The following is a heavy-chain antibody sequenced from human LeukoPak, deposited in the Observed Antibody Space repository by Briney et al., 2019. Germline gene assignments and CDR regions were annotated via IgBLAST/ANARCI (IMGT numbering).Heavy chain of an antibody. J-gene: IGHJ1*01. D-gene: IGHD3-10*01. V-gene: IGHV3-66*01. Sequence: QSGGSLRLSCAASGFTLNTNYMNWVRQVPGKGLEWVSVIYAGGNTYYADSVKERFTISRDNSRNTLYLQMNSLRGDDTAVYYCAKDCRNIWFGESIQYFQHWGQGTLVTVSS. CDR2: IYAGGNT. CDR1: GFTLNTNY. CDR3: AKDCRNIWFGESIQYFQH.